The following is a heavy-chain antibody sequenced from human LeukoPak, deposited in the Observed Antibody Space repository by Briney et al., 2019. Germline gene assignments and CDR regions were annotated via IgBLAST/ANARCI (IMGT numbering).Heavy chain of an antibody. V-gene: IGHV3-64*02. CDR2: ISTNGDGT. CDR3: ARDAMYCSSTSCYWISACDY. Sequence: GGSLRLSCAASGFTFRTYALHWVRQAPGKGLEYVSAISTNGDGTYYADSVKGRFTISRDNSKNTLFLQMGSLRADDMAVYYCARDAMYCSSTSCYWISACDYWGQGTLVTVSS. J-gene: IGHJ4*02. CDR1: GFTFRTYA. D-gene: IGHD2-2*01.